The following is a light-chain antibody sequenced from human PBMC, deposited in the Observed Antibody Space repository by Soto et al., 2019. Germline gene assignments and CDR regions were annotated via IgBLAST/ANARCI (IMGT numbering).Light chain of an antibody. V-gene: IGKV1-5*01. CDR3: QQYNSYLLT. J-gene: IGKJ4*01. Sequence: IQMTQSPSSMSASVGDGVTITCRASQSISSYLNWYQQKPGKAPKLLIYDASSLESGVPSRFSGSGSGTEFTLTISSLRPDDFATYYCQQYNSYLLTFGGGTKVDIK. CDR1: QSISSY. CDR2: DAS.